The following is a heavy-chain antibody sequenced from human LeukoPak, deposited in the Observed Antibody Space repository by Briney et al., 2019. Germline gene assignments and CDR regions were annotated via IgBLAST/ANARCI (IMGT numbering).Heavy chain of an antibody. D-gene: IGHD2-8*01. V-gene: IGHV3-23*01. CDR2: ISGSGGST. Sequence: GGSLRLSCAASGFTFISYAMSSVRQARGKGLGWVSAISGSGGSTYYADSVKGRFTISRDNSKNTLYLQMNNLRAEDTAVYYCAKDNSLIYYYYGMDVWGQGTTVTVSS. CDR3: AKDNSLIYYYYGMDV. J-gene: IGHJ6*02. CDR1: GFTFISYA.